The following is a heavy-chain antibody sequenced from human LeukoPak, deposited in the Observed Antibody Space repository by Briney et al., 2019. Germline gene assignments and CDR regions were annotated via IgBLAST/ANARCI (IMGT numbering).Heavy chain of an antibody. D-gene: IGHD3-22*01. V-gene: IGHV4-30-4*08. Sequence: SQTLSLTCTVSGGSISSGDYYWSWIRQPPGKGLEWIGYIYYSGSTCYNSSLKSRVTISVDTSKNQFSLKLSSVTAADTAVYYCARVQAVFYYDSSGYFDYLSQGTLVTVSS. CDR1: GGSISSGDYY. CDR3: ARVQAVFYYDSSGYFDY. CDR2: IYYSGST. J-gene: IGHJ4*02.